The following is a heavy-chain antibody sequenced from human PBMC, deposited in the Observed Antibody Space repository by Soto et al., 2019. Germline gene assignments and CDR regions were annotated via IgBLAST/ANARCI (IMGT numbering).Heavy chain of an antibody. V-gene: IGHV4-59*01. Sequence: SETLSLTCTVSGGSISSYYWSWIRQPPGKGLEWIGYIYYSGSTNYNPSLKSRVTISVDTSKNQFSLKLSSVTAADTAVYYCARDQGGYSYGGGSYYYYMDVWGKGTTVTVSS. CDR2: IYYSGST. CDR1: GGSISSYY. J-gene: IGHJ6*03. CDR3: ARDQGGYSYGGGSYYYYMDV. D-gene: IGHD5-18*01.